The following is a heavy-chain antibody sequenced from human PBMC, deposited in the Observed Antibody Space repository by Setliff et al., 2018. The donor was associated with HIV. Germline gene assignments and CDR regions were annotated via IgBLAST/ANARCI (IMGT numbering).Heavy chain of an antibody. CDR3: ARVGSCYNTRCYSWFDP. D-gene: IGHD2-2*03. J-gene: IGHJ5*02. CDR2: IRDTGNA. Sequence: ASETLSLTCSVSGGSISPYYWTWIRQSPGKGPEWIGYIRDTGNAHSNPSLRSRVTIAVDTSKNQLSLRLTSVTAADTAVYYCARVGSCYNTRCYSWFDPWGQGTLVTVSS. CDR1: GGSISPYY. V-gene: IGHV4-59*01.